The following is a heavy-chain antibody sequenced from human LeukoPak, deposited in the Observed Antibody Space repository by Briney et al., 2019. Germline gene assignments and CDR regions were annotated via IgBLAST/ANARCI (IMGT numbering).Heavy chain of an antibody. CDR2: ISYDGSNK. CDR3: ARDSRVAVAGTSWFDP. J-gene: IGHJ5*02. CDR1: GFTFSSYS. V-gene: IGHV3-30*03. Sequence: PGGSLRLSCAASGFTFSSYSMNWVHQAPGKGLEWVAVISYDGSNKYYADSVKGRFTISRDNSKNTLYLQMNSLRAEDTAVYYCARDSRVAVAGTSWFDPWGQGTLVTVSS. D-gene: IGHD6-19*01.